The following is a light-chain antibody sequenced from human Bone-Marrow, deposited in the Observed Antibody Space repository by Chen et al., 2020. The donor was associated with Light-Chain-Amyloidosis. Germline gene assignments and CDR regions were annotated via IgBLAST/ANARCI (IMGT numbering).Light chain of an antibody. CDR2: EVT. CDR1: SSDVGGYNY. CDR3: SSYAGNYNV. J-gene: IGLJ1*01. Sequence: QSALTQPPSASGSPGQSVTIPCTGTSSDVGGYNYVSWYQQHPGKAPKLMIYEVTKRPSGGPVRLSGSNSGNAASRTVSGLQAEDEAEYDSSSYAGNYNVFGTGTKVTVL. V-gene: IGLV2-8*01.